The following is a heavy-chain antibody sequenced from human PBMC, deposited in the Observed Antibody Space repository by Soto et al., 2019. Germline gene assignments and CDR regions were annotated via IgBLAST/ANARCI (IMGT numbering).Heavy chain of an antibody. D-gene: IGHD6-19*01. CDR1: GFTFDDYA. J-gene: IGHJ4*02. V-gene: IGHV3-9*01. Sequence: GGSLRLSCAASGFTFDDYAMHWVRQAPGKGLEWVSRISRDRGSIAYADSVKGRFTISRDNAKNTLYLQMNSLRAEDTAVYYCAREVSSGWHFDYWGQGTLVTVSS. CDR2: ISRDRGSI. CDR3: AREVSSGWHFDY.